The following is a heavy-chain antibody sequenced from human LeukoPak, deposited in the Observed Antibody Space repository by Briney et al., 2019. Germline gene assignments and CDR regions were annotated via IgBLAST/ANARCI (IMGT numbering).Heavy chain of an antibody. Sequence: PSETPSLTCTVSGGSISSYYWSWIRQPPGKGLKWIGNIYYSGYTTYSPSLRSRVTISVDTSKNQFSLKLSSVTAADTAVYYCARGIAAAGTRQGAFDIWGQGTMVTVSS. D-gene: IGHD6-13*01. J-gene: IGHJ3*02. CDR3: ARGIAAAGTRQGAFDI. CDR1: GGSISSYY. CDR2: IYYSGYT. V-gene: IGHV4-59*01.